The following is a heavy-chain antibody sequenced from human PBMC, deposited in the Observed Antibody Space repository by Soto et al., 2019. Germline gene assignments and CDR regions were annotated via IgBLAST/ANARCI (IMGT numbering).Heavy chain of an antibody. D-gene: IGHD1-26*01. Sequence: ASVKVSCKASGGTFSSYAISCVRQSPGQGLERMGGIIPIFGTANYAQKFQGRVTITADESTSTAYMELSSLRSEDTAVYYCASHSGSYYYYGMDVWGQGTTVTVYS. CDR1: GGTFSSYA. V-gene: IGHV1-69*13. CDR3: ASHSGSYYYYGMDV. J-gene: IGHJ6*02. CDR2: IIPIFGTA.